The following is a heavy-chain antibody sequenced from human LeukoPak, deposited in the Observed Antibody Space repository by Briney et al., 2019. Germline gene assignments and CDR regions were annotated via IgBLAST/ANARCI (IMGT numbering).Heavy chain of an antibody. CDR3: ATLLTTVTPFDY. Sequence: GESLKISCKGSGYTFTNYWIGWVRQMPGKGLEWMGVIYPGDSDTRYSPSFQGQVTISADTSINTAYLQWSSLKASDTAMYYCATLLTTVTPFDYWGQGTLVTVSS. J-gene: IGHJ4*02. CDR1: GYTFTNYW. CDR2: IYPGDSDT. D-gene: IGHD4-17*01. V-gene: IGHV5-51*01.